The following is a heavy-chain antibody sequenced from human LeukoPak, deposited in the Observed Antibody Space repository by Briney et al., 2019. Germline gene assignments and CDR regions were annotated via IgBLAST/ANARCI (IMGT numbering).Heavy chain of an antibody. V-gene: IGHV1-8*01. CDR3: ARSSVGVRRMTDY. J-gene: IGHJ4*02. CDR1: GYTLTSYD. CDR2: MNPNSGNT. Sequence: GASVKVSCKTSGYTLTSYDINWVRQATGQGLEWRGWMNPNSGNTGYAQKFQGRVTMTRSTSVSTAYMELSNLTSEDTAVYYCARSSVGVRRMTDYWGQGTLVTVSS. D-gene: IGHD1-26*01.